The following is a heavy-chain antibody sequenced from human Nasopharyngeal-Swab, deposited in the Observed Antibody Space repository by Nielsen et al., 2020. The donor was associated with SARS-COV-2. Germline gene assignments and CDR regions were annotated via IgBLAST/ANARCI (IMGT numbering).Heavy chain of an antibody. J-gene: IGHJ6*02. CDR2: INPNSGGT. D-gene: IGHD2-15*01. V-gene: IGHV1-2*06. Sequence: ASVKVSCKASGYTFTGYYMHWVRQAPGQGLEWMGRINPNSGGTNYAQKFQGRVTMTWDTSISTAYMELSRLRSDDTAVYYCARDQIVQVRLAYYYYGMDVWGQGTTVTVSS. CDR3: ARDQIVQVRLAYYYYGMDV. CDR1: GYTFTGYY.